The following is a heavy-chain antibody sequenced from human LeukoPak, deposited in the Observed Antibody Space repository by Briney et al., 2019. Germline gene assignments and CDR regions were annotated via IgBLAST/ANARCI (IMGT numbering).Heavy chain of an antibody. J-gene: IGHJ4*02. CDR2: IIPILGIA. CDR3: ARMLVDEAVAGTDH. CDR1: GGTFSSYA. D-gene: IGHD6-19*01. V-gene: IGHV1-69*04. Sequence: SVKVSCKASGGTFSSYAISWVRQAPGQGLEWMGRIIPILGIANYAQKFQGRVTITADKSASTAYMELSSLRSEDTAVYYCARMLVDEAVAGTDHWGQGTLVTVSS.